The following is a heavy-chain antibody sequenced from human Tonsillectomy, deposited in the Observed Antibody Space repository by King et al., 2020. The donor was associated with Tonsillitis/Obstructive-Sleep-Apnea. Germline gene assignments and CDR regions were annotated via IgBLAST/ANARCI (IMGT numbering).Heavy chain of an antibody. J-gene: IGHJ4*02. Sequence: VQLVESGGGLVQPGGSLRLSCAASGFTFSSYAMSWVRQAPGKGLEWVSGVSPSGGSRYYADSVKGRFTISRDNSKNTLYLQMTSLRADDTAVYYCVNEVVDSGYSYGPPDYWGQGTLVTVSS. D-gene: IGHD5-18*01. V-gene: IGHV3-23*04. CDR3: VNEVVDSGYSYGPPDY. CDR1: GFTFSSYA. CDR2: VSPSGGSR.